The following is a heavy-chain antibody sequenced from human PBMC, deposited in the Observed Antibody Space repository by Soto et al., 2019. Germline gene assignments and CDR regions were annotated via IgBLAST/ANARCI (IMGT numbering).Heavy chain of an antibody. D-gene: IGHD1-26*01. J-gene: IGHJ4*01. CDR2: MNPPNGNT. Sequence: ASVKVSCKTSGYTFISYYMNWVRQASGQGLQWMGGMNPPNGNTGYAQKFQGRVSMTRDTTISTAYMELSSLRSEDTAVYYCPLLVGDYHQGVDYWG. V-gene: IGHV1-8*01. CDR1: GYTFISYY. CDR3: PLLVGDYHQGVDY.